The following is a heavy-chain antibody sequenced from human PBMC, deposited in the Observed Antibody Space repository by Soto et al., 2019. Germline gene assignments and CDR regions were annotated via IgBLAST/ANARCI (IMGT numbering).Heavy chain of an antibody. V-gene: IGHV4-39*02. Sequence: LXCAVSGGSIDNSTYYWGWIRQPPGKGLEWIGSVYYSGSSYYSPSLKSRATMSVDSSKNHFSLILDSVTAADTAVYYCVSINAGGWYYFEYWGQGILVTVSS. CDR1: GGSIDNSTYY. D-gene: IGHD6-19*01. CDR2: VYYSGSS. CDR3: VSINAGGWYYFEY. J-gene: IGHJ4*02.